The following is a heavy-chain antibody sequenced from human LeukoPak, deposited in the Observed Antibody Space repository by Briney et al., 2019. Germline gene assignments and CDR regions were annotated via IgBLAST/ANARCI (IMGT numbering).Heavy chain of an antibody. Sequence: SETLSLTCAVYGGSFSGFHWNWIRQPPGKGLEWIGDINHSGSTHYNPSLTSRVTISVDPSKNQFSLNLTSVTAADTAVYYCARAYYYYYYMDVWGKGTTVTISS. CDR3: ARAYYYYYYMDV. J-gene: IGHJ6*03. V-gene: IGHV4-34*01. CDR1: GGSFSGFH. CDR2: INHSGST.